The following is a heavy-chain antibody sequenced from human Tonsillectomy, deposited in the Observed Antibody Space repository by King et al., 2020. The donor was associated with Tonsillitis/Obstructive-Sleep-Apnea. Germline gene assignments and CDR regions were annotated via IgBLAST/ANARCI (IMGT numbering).Heavy chain of an antibody. CDR1: GFTFSTYG. J-gene: IGHJ4*02. CDR3: ARSSKPVRAVGPTTIDY. Sequence: VQLVQSGGGVVQPGRSLRLSCAASGFTFSTYGMHWVRQAPGKGLEWVAVIWYDGSNKYYGDSVKGRFTISRDNSKNKLYLQMNRLRAEDTAVYYVARSSKPVRAVGPTTIDYWRQGTLVTVSS. CDR2: IWYDGSNK. D-gene: IGHD2-2*02. V-gene: IGHV3-33*01.